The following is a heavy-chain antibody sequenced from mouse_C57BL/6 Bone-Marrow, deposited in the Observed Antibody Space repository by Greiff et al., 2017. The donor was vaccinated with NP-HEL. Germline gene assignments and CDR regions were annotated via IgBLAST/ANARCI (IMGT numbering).Heavy chain of an antibody. Sequence: VKLMEPGPGLVQPSQSLSITCTVSGFSLTSYGVHWVRQSPGKGLEWLGVIWSGGSTDYYAAFISRLGISKVNSTSQVFFKLNSQQADDTAIYYCARERDYGSSYHFAYWGQGTLVTVSA. CDR3: ARERDYGSSYHFAY. D-gene: IGHD1-1*01. CDR1: GFSLTSYG. V-gene: IGHV2-2*01. CDR2: IWSGGST. J-gene: IGHJ3*01.